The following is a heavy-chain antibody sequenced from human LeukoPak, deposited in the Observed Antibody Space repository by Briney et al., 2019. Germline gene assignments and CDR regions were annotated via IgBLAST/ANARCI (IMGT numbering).Heavy chain of an antibody. D-gene: IGHD2-15*01. V-gene: IGHV1-18*01. CDR2: ISAYNGNT. CDR1: GYTFTSYG. Sequence: ASVKVSCKASGYTFTSYGISWVRQAPGQGLEWMGWISAYNGNTNYAQKLQGRVTMTTDTSTSTAYMELRSLRSDDTAVYYCASGRNYCSGGSCYYFDYWGQGTLVTVSS. J-gene: IGHJ4*02. CDR3: ASGRNYCSGGSCYYFDY.